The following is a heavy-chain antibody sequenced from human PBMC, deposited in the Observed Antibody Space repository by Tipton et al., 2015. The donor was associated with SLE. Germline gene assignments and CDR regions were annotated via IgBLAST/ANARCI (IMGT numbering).Heavy chain of an antibody. CDR2: ISYDGSNK. Sequence: SLRLSCAASGFTFSSYAMHWVRQAPGKGLEWVAVISYDGSNKYYADSVKGRFTISRDNAKNTLYLQMNSLRAEDTAVYYCARHYYYGSGSFDYWGQGTLVTVSS. CDR1: GFTFSSYA. V-gene: IGHV3-30*14. CDR3: ARHYYYGSGSFDY. J-gene: IGHJ4*02. D-gene: IGHD3-10*01.